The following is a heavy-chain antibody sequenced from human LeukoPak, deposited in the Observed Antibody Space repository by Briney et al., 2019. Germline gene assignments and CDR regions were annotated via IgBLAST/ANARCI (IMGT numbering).Heavy chain of an antibody. J-gene: IGHJ4*02. D-gene: IGHD3-3*01. CDR2: ITGSGGST. CDR3: ARETDDFWSGYYNWGDY. Sequence: GGSLRLSCAASGFTFSSYSMGWVRQAPGKGLEWVSGITGSGGSTYYADSVKGRFTISRDNAKNSLYLQMNSLRAEDTAVYYCARETDDFWSGYYNWGDYWGQGTLVTVSS. V-gene: IGHV3-23*01. CDR1: GFTFSSYS.